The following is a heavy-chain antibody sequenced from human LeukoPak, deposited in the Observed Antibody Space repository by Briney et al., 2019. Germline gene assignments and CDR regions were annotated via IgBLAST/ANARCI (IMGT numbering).Heavy chain of an antibody. D-gene: IGHD3-22*01. CDR2: ISGSGGST. V-gene: IGHV3-23*01. CDR3: AKDRGSGYYNSRDFDY. J-gene: IGHJ4*02. CDR1: GFTFSSYA. Sequence: GGSLRLSCAASGFTFSSYAMSWVRQAPGKGLEWVSAISGSGGSTYYADSVKGRFTISRDNSKNTLYLQMNSLRAEDTAVYYCAKDRGSGYYNSRDFDYWGRGTLVTVSS.